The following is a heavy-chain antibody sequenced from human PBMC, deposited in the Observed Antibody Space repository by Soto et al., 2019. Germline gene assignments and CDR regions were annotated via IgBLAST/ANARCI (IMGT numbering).Heavy chain of an antibody. CDR3: ARGLRIAAAGTRGGVWLDP. CDR2: IIPIFGTA. CDR1: GGTFSSYA. Sequence: QVQLVQSGAEVKKPGSSVKVSCKASGGTFSSYAISWVRQAPGQGLEWMGGIIPIFGTANYAQKFQGRVTITADESTSTAYMELSSLRSEDTAVYYCARGLRIAAAGTRGGVWLDPWGQGTLVTVSS. V-gene: IGHV1-69*12. D-gene: IGHD6-13*01. J-gene: IGHJ5*02.